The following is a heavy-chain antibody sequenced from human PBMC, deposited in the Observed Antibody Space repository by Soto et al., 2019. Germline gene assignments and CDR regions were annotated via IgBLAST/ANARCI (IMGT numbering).Heavy chain of an antibody. CDR1: GGAISSGGYS. CDR3: ARSYGDYVFDY. CDR2: IYQSGST. J-gene: IGHJ4*02. Sequence: SETLSLTCAVSGGAISSGGYSWSWIRQPPGKGLEWIGCIYQSGSTYYSPSLQSRVTISVDTSKNQFSLKLSSVTAADTAVYYCARSYGDYVFDYWGQGTLVTVSS. V-gene: IGHV4-30-2*02. D-gene: IGHD4-17*01.